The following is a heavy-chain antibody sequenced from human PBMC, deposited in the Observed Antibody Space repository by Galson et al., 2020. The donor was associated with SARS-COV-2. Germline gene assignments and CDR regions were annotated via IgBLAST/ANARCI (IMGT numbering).Heavy chain of an antibody. CDR3: ARDRGFGGFVVY. V-gene: IGHV4-31*03. Sequence: ASETLSLTCTVSGDYISSDGYHWSWIRQHPEKGLEWIGYIYYSGSTYYNPSLESRVTISVDTSKNQFSLKLSSVTAAATAVYYCARDRGFGGFVVYWGQGTLVSVS. D-gene: IGHD3-10*01. CDR1: GDYISSDGYH. CDR2: IYYSGST. J-gene: IGHJ4*02.